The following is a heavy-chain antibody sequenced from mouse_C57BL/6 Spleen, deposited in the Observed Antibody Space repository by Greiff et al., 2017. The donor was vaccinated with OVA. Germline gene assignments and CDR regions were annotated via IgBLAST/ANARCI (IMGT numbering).Heavy chain of an antibody. CDR3: ARETVVGGYYLDY. CDR1: GFNIKNTY. J-gene: IGHJ2*01. V-gene: IGHV14-3*01. CDR2: IDPANGNT. Sequence: VQLQQSVAELVRPGASVKLSCTASGFNIKNTYMPWVKQRPEQGLEWIGRIDPANGNTKYAPKFQGKATITADTSSNTAYLQLSSLTSEDTAIYDSARETVVGGYYLDYWGQGTTLTVSS. D-gene: IGHD1-1*01.